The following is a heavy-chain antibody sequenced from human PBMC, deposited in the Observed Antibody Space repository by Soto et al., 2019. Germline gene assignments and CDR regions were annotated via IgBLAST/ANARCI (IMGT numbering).Heavy chain of an antibody. Sequence: QVQLVQSGGEVKKPGASVKVSCKASGYTFTNYGISWVRQAPGQGLEWMGWINVYNGNTKYAQKVQGRVTMTTDTSTSKADMELRSLRSDDTAVYYCARGVGSGSYYNQYNWFDPWGQGTLVTVSS. CDR3: ARGVGSGSYYNQYNWFDP. J-gene: IGHJ5*02. CDR1: GYTFTNYG. D-gene: IGHD3-10*01. CDR2: INVYNGNT. V-gene: IGHV1-18*01.